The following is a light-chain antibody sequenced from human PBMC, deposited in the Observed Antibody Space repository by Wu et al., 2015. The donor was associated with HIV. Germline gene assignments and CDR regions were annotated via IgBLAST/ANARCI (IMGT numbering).Light chain of an antibody. V-gene: IGKV3-20*01. CDR1: QTLSSSY. J-gene: IGKJ1*01. CDR2: GAS. CDR3: QHYGNSLT. Sequence: EIVLTQSPGTLSLSPGERATLSCRASQTLSSSYLAWYQHKPGQAPRLLIHGASRRATGIPDRFSGSGSGTDFSLTISRLEPEDFAVYYCQHYGNSLTFGQGTKVESK.